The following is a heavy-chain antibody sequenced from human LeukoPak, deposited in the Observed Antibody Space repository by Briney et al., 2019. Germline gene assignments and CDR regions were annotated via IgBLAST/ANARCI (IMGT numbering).Heavy chain of an antibody. D-gene: IGHD1-26*01. CDR2: IHYSGST. Sequence: SETLSLTCTVSGGSISSYYWSWIRQPPGKGLEWIGYIHYSGSTNYNPSLKSRVTISVDTSKNRFSLKLSSVTAADTAVYYCARENGLGATVDYWGQGTLVTVSS. CDR3: ARENGLGATVDY. CDR1: GGSISSYY. J-gene: IGHJ4*02. V-gene: IGHV4-59*01.